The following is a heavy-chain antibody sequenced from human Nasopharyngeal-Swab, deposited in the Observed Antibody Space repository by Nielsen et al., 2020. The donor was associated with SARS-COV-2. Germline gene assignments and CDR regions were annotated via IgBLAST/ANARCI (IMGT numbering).Heavy chain of an antibody. CDR3: AKDMGIADDSFDY. CDR2: ISYDGSNK. V-gene: IGHV3-30*18. D-gene: IGHD6-13*01. J-gene: IGHJ4*02. CDR1: GFTFSSYG. Sequence: GGALRLACAASGFTFSSYGMHWVRHAPGKGLEWVAVISYDGSNKYYADSVKGRFTISRDNSKNTLYLQMNSLRAEDTAVYYCAKDMGIADDSFDYWGQGTLVTVSS.